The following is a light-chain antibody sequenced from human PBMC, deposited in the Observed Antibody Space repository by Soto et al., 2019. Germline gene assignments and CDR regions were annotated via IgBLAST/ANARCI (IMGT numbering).Light chain of an antibody. V-gene: IGKV3D-20*02. Sequence: DIVLTQSPGTLSFSPGERATVSCKTSQSSGSKFLAWYQHKPGQAPRLVIYASSNRATGIPDRFSGSASGTDGTITISSLEQEDCAVYYGQQRSDWTLTFGQGTRLEIK. CDR1: QSSGSKF. CDR2: ASS. J-gene: IGKJ5*01. CDR3: QQRSDWTLT.